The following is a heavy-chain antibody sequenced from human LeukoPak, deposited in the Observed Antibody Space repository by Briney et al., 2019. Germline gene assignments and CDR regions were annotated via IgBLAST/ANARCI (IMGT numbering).Heavy chain of an antibody. V-gene: IGHV3-15*01. D-gene: IGHD3-3*01. CDR2: IKSKTDGGTT. CDR1: GFTFSNAW. CDR3: TTDPPRFTIFGVVNR. J-gene: IGHJ5*02. Sequence: GGSLRLSCAASGFTFSNAWMSWVRQAPGKGLEWVGRIKSKTDGGTTDYAAPVKGRFTISRDDSKNTLYLQMNSLKTEDTAVYYCTTDPPRFTIFGVVNRWGQGTLVTVSS.